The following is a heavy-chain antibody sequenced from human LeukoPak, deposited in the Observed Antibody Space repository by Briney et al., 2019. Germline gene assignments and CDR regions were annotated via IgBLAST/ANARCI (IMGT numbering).Heavy chain of an antibody. D-gene: IGHD4-17*01. CDR2: IWYDGSNK. CDR3: ARDLIRNGDYGDGLDY. CDR1: GFTFSSYG. Sequence: GGSLRLSCAASGFTFSSYGMHWVRQAPGKGLEWVAVIWYDGSNKYYADSVKGRFTISRDNSKNTLYLQMNSLRAEDTAVYYCARDLIRNGDYGDGLDYWGQGTLVTVSS. V-gene: IGHV3-33*01. J-gene: IGHJ4*02.